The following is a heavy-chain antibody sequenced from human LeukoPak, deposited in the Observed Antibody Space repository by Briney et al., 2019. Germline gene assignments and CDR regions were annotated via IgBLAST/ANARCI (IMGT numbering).Heavy chain of an antibody. CDR1: GFTVSSNY. V-gene: IGHV3-53*01. CDR2: IYSGGST. Sequence: GGSLRLSCAASGFTVSSNYMSWVRQAPGKGLEWVSVIYSGGSTYYADSGKGRFTISRDNSKNTLYLQMNSLRAEDTAVYYCARESDYYGMDVWGQGTTVTVSS. CDR3: ARESDYYGMDV. J-gene: IGHJ6*02.